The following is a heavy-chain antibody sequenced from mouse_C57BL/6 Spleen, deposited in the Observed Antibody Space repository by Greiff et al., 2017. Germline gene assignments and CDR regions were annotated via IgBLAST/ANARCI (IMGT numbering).Heavy chain of an antibody. CDR3: ARVEMSSRDFDY. CDR1: GYAFSSYW. J-gene: IGHJ2*01. V-gene: IGHV1-80*01. CDR2: IYPGDGDT. Sequence: VQLQQSGAELVKPGASVKISCKASGYAFSSYWMNWVKQRPGKGLEWIGQIYPGDGDTNYNGKFKGKATLTADKSSSTAYMQLSSLTSEDSAVYFCARVEMSSRDFDYWGQGTTLTVSS.